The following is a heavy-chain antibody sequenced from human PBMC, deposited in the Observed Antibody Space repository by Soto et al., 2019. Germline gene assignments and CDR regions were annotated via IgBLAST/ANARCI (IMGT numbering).Heavy chain of an antibody. D-gene: IGHD4-17*01. CDR3: AHSPLNDYGDFNWFDP. V-gene: IGHV2-5*01. Sequence: QITLKESGPTLVKPTQTLTLTCTFSGFSLSTSGVGVGWIRQPPGKALEWLARIYWNDDKRYSPTLKSRLTITKDPPNNQLVLTMTNIDPVDTATYYCAHSPLNDYGDFNWFDPWGQGTLVTVSS. CDR1: GFSLSTSGVG. CDR2: IYWNDDK. J-gene: IGHJ5*02.